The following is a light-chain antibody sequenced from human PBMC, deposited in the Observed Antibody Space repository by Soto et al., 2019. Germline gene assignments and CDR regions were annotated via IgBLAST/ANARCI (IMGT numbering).Light chain of an antibody. J-gene: IGKJ4*01. CDR1: QSVLFSANNKNY. CDR2: WAS. Sequence: IVMTQSPDFLALSLGERATIRCKSSQSVLFSANNKNYLAWYQQKAGQPPKVIVYWASTRASGVPERFIGSGSGTDYTLTISSLQAEDVAVYYCQQYDSAPLTFGGGTKVEIK. V-gene: IGKV4-1*01. CDR3: QQYDSAPLT.